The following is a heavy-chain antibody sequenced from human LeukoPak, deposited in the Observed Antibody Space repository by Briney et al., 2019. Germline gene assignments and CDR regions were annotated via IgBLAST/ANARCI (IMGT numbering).Heavy chain of an antibody. CDR3: ARGEKRRDY. V-gene: IGHV4-34*01. CDR2: INHSGST. Sequence: GSLRLSCAASGFTFSSNSMNWVRQPPGKGLEWIGEINHSGSTNYNPSLKSRVTISVDTSKNQFSLKLSSVTAADTAVYYCARGEKRRDYWGQGTLVTVSS. J-gene: IGHJ4*02. CDR1: GFTFSSNS.